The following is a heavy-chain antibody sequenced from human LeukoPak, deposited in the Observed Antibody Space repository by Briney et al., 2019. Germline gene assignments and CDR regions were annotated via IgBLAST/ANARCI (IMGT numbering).Heavy chain of an antibody. D-gene: IGHD5-18*01. V-gene: IGHV3-49*04. CDR1: GFTFGDHT. CDR3: GGGPIELWLHNGIDV. J-gene: IGHJ6*02. Sequence: GGSLRLSCSTSGFTFGDHTMSWVREAPGKGLEWVGFLRSRAYRGTTEYAASVRDRFTISRDDSKSIAYLQMNSLKIDDTAVYFCGGGPIELWLHNGIDVWGQGTTVTVSS. CDR2: LRSRAYRGTT.